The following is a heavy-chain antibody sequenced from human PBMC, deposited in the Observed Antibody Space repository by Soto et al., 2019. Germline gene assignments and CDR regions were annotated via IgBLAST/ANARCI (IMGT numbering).Heavy chain of an antibody. CDR2: IYPNTGGT. V-gene: IGHV1-2*02. Sequence: QVQLVQSGAEVKNPGASVKVSCKASGYTFSDYHMHWVRQAPGQGLEWMGWIYPNTGGTSYAQKFQGRVTMTRDTSIRTAYMELSRLRSGATAVYYCAKEMQRGMDVWGQGTMVTVSS. CDR3: AKEMQRGMDV. CDR1: GYTFSDYH. J-gene: IGHJ6*02.